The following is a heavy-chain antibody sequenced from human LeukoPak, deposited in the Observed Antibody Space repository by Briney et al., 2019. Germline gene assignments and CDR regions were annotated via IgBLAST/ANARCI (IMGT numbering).Heavy chain of an antibody. D-gene: IGHD3-10*01. CDR3: ARGVRFGELFSAY. Sequence: ASVKVSCKASGYTFTSYDINWVRQAAGQGREGMGWMNPNSANTGYAQNFQGRVTMTSNTSINPAYLEMTSLTSEDTAVYYCARGVRFGELFSAYWGQGTLVTVSS. CDR2: MNPNSANT. CDR1: GYTFTSYD. V-gene: IGHV1-8*01. J-gene: IGHJ4*02.